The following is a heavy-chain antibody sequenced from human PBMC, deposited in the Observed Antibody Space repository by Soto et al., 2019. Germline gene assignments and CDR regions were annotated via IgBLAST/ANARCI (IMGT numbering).Heavy chain of an antibody. D-gene: IGHD7-27*01. CDR3: ATETSTWGC. CDR2: IKQDGSEK. V-gene: IGHV3-7*05. CDR1: GFALSNYW. J-gene: IGHJ4*02. Sequence: EVQLVEPGGGLVQPGESLRLSCVASGFALSNYWINWVRQAPGKGLEWVANIKQDGSEKNYVDSVKCRFTISRDNARNSLYLQMNSLRAEDTAAYYCATETSTWGCWGQGTLVTVSS.